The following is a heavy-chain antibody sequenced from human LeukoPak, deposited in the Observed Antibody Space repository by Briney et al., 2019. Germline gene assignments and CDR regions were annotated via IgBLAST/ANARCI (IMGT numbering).Heavy chain of an antibody. Sequence: PRGSLRLSCAASGFTFSSYSMNWVRQAPGKGLEWVSSISSSSSYIYYADSVKGRFTIPRDNAKNSLYLQMNSLRAEDTAVYYCARWLAAAGTDAFDIWGQGTMVTVSS. CDR1: GFTFSSYS. CDR2: ISSSSSYI. D-gene: IGHD6-13*01. V-gene: IGHV3-21*01. J-gene: IGHJ3*02. CDR3: ARWLAAAGTDAFDI.